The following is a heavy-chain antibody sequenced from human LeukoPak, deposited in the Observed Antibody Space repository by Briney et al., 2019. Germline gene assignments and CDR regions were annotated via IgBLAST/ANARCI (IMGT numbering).Heavy chain of an antibody. CDR1: GFTFSRYA. CDR3: AKRHASYFYGMDV. V-gene: IGHV3-23*01. Sequence: GGSLRLLCAASGFTFSRYALNWVRQARGSGLAWVSIICGGGCGTYYADSVKGRFTVSKDNSKNALYLQMNSLRADDTAVYYCAKRHASYFYGMDVWGQGTTVTVSS. J-gene: IGHJ6*02. D-gene: IGHD3-16*01. CDR2: ICGGGCGT.